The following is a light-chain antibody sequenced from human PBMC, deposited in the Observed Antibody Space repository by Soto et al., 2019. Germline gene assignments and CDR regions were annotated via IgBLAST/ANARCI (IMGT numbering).Light chain of an antibody. CDR2: AAS. V-gene: IGKV1-9*01. CDR3: QQLNSYPFLT. Sequence: DIQLTQSPSFLSASVGDRVTITCRASQGISCYLAWYQQKPGKAPTLLIYAASTLQSGVPSRFSGSGSGKEFTLTISSLQPEDFATSYCQQLNSYPFLTFGGGTKVEIK. CDR1: QGISCY. J-gene: IGKJ4*01.